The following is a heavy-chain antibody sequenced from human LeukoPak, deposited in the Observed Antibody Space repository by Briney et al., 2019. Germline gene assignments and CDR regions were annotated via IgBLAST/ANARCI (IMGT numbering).Heavy chain of an antibody. CDR3: GRGAVVGGYYYYGMDV. D-gene: IGHD6-19*01. V-gene: IGHV1-2*02. CDR1: GYTFTGYY. J-gene: IGHJ6*02. CDR2: INPNSGGT. Sequence: APVKVSCKASGYTFTGYYMHWVRQAPGQGLEWMGWINPNSGGTNYAQKFQGRVTMTRDTSISTAYMELSRLRSDDTAVYYCGRGAVVGGYYYYGMDVWGQGTTVTVSS.